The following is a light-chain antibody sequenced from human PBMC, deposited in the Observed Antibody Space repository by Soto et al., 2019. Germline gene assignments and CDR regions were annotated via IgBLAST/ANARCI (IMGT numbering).Light chain of an antibody. CDR2: GVS. J-gene: IGKJ1*01. Sequence: EIVLTQSPGTLSLSPGERATLSCRASQSVRSSYLAWYQQKLGQAPRLLIYGVSNRATGIPDRFSGSGSGTDFTLTISRLESVDFAVYSCQQYGTSPRTFGQGTQVEIK. CDR1: QSVRSSY. CDR3: QQYGTSPRT. V-gene: IGKV3-20*01.